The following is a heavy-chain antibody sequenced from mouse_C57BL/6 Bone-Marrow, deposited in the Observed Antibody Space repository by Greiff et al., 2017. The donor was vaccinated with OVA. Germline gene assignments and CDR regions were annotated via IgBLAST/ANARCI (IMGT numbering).Heavy chain of an antibody. J-gene: IGHJ2*01. CDR2: IYPGDGDT. D-gene: IGHD1-1*01. CDR1: GYAFSSYW. Sequence: VQLVESGAELVKPGASVKISCKASGYAFSSYWMNWVKQRPGKGLEWIGQIYPGDGDTNYNGKFKGKATLTADKSSSTAYMQRSSLTSEDSAVYFGARQVAPDYFDYWGQGTTLTVSS. V-gene: IGHV1-80*01. CDR3: ARQVAPDYFDY.